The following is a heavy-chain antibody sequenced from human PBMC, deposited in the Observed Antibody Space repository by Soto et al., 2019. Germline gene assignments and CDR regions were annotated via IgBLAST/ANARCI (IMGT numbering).Heavy chain of an antibody. CDR3: TRDASRDSSARGWFDP. Sequence: GGSLRLSCAASGFTFRSFTMNWARQAPGNGLEWVSTISSNSAYIYYTDALRGRFTISRDNAKNSLHLQMNSLRAEDTAVYYCTRDASRDSSARGWFDPWGPGTLVTVSS. D-gene: IGHD6-13*01. V-gene: IGHV3-21*01. CDR2: ISSNSAYI. CDR1: GFTFRSFT. J-gene: IGHJ5*02.